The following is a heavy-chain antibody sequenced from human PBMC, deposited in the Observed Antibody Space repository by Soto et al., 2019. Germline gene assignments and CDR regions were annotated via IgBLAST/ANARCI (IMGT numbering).Heavy chain of an antibody. J-gene: IGHJ5*02. CDR3: PPSLSGIAAAGPQGYNWFDP. V-gene: IGHV2-5*02. CDR1: GFSLSTSGVG. CDR2: IYWDDDK. Sequence: QITLKESGPTLVKPTQTLTLTCTFSGFSLSTSGVGVGWIRQPPGKALEWLALIYWDDDKRYSPSLKSRLTITKDTPKILGVLTMTTMDPVYTATYYGPPSLSGIAAAGPQGYNWFDPWGQGTLVTVSS. D-gene: IGHD6-13*01.